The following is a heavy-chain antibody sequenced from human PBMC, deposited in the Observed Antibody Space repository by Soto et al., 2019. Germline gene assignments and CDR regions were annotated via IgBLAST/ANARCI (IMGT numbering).Heavy chain of an antibody. V-gene: IGHV1-18*04. J-gene: IGHJ4*02. Sequence: QVQLVQSGAEVKKPGASVKVSCKASGYTFSSYGISWVRQAPGRGLEWMGWIRAYNGVTEYAQRVQGRVIMTTERSTATGYMELRSLRSDDTAVYYCGRVFGDSDFRAADYWGQGTLVTVSS. CDR1: GYTFSSYG. CDR3: GRVFGDSDFRAADY. CDR2: IRAYNGVT. D-gene: IGHD2-21*02.